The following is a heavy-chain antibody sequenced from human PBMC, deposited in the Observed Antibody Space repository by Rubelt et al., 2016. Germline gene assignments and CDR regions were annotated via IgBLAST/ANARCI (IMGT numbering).Heavy chain of an antibody. V-gene: IGHV1-69*02. CDR2: IIPILGIA. Sequence: APGQGLEWMGRIIPILGIANYAQKFQGRVTITADKSTSTAYMELSSLRSEDTAVYYCARSKAGDFGVVILLFDYWGQGTLVTVSS. CDR3: ARSKAGDFGVVILLFDY. J-gene: IGHJ4*02. D-gene: IGHD3-3*01.